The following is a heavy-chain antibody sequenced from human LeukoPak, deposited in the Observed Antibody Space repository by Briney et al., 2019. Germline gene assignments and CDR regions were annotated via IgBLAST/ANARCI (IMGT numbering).Heavy chain of an antibody. CDR1: GGTFGSYT. V-gene: IGHV1-69*04. J-gene: IGHJ5*02. CDR3: AREEVAARQYNWFDP. D-gene: IGHD6-6*01. CDR2: IIPILGIA. Sequence: ASVKVSCKASGGTFGSYTISWVRQAPGQGLEWMGRIIPILGIANYAQKFQGRVTITADKSTSTAYMELSSLRSEDTAVYYCAREEVAARQYNWFDPWGQGTLVTVSS.